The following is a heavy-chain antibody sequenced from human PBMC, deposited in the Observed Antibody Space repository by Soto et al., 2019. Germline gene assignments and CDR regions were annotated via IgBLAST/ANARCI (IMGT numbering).Heavy chain of an antibody. Sequence: EVQLLESGGGLVQPGGSLRLSCAASGFTFSSYAMSWVRQAPGKGLEWVSAISGSGGSTYYADSVKGRFTISRDNSKNRLYLQMNSLRAEDTAVYYCAKSRYCGGDCLSYFDYWGQGTLVTVSS. V-gene: IGHV3-23*01. CDR3: AKSRYCGGDCLSYFDY. CDR1: GFTFSSYA. J-gene: IGHJ4*02. D-gene: IGHD2-21*02. CDR2: ISGSGGST.